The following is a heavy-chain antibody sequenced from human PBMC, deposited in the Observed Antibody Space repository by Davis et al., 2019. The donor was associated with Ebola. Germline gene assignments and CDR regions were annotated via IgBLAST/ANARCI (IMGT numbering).Heavy chain of an antibody. J-gene: IGHJ6*02. V-gene: IGHV1-18*01. CDR3: ARVLVATIGTYYGMDV. D-gene: IGHD5-12*01. Sequence: AASVKVSCKASGYTFNSHGISWVRQAPGQGLEWMGWINGYNGDTTYVESLQGRISMTTDTSTSTAYMELSSLRSEETAVYYCARVLVATIGTYYGMDVWGQGTMVTVSS. CDR1: GYTFNSHG. CDR2: INGYNGDT.